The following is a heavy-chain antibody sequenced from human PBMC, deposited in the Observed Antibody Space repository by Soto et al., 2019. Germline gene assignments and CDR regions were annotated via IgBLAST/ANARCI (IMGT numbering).Heavy chain of an antibody. CDR1: GPSISRSRSY. Sequence: PETLSLTCTVSGPSISRSRSYWAWVREPPGNGLDWFVSFYYTDGTYSTSYNPSLKSRVTIPVYMSKSQFSLNLKSVTAEDTAVYYCASPRQGNYDFLSGYYALDYWGQGTLVTVSS. J-gene: IGHJ4*02. CDR2: FYYTDGT. V-gene: IGHV4-39*01. D-gene: IGHD3-3*01. CDR3: ASPRQGNYDFLSGYYALDY.